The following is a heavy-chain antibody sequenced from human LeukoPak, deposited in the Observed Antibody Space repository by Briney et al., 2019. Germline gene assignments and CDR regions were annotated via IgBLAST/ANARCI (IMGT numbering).Heavy chain of an antibody. Sequence: GESLRLSCAASGFTFSSYEMNWVRQAPGKGLEWVSYISSSGSTIYYADSVKGRFTISRDNAKNSLYLQMNSLRAEDTAVYYCAGRYSYYYGSGSAPDYWGQGTLVTVSS. CDR3: AGRYSYYYGSGSAPDY. CDR2: ISSSGSTI. V-gene: IGHV3-48*03. CDR1: GFTFSSYE. J-gene: IGHJ4*02. D-gene: IGHD3-10*01.